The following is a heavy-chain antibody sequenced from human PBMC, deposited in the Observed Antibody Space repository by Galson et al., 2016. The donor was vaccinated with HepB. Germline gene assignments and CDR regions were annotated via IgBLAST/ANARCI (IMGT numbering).Heavy chain of an antibody. CDR3: ARGVFASGYYRFQH. J-gene: IGHJ1*01. Sequence: SVKVSCKASGYIFTSYAIHWVRQAPGQGLEWMGWINAGNVNTKYSQKIQGRVTITRDTTASTAYMELSSLTSEDTAVYFCARGVFASGYYRFQHWGQGTLVTVSS. CDR1: GYIFTSYA. CDR2: INAGNVNT. V-gene: IGHV1-3*01. D-gene: IGHD3-3*01.